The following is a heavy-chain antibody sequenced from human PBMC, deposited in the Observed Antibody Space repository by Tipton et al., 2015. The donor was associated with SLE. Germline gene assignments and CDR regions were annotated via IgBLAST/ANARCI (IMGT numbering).Heavy chain of an antibody. J-gene: IGHJ6*02. V-gene: IGHV3-23*01. CDR2: IGGSGGGT. CDR1: GFPFSMFA. CDR3: AKDKGDVVVVPAYYYYGLDV. Sequence: SLRLSCAASGFPFSMFAMTWVRQAPGKGLEWVSVIGGSGGGTYDADSVKGRFTISRDNSKNTPYLQMNSLRAEDTAVYYCAKDKGDVVVVPAYYYYGLDVWGQGTTVTVSS. D-gene: IGHD2-2*01.